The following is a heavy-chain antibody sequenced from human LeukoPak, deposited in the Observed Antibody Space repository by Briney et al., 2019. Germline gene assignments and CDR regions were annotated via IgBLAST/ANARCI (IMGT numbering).Heavy chain of an antibody. CDR3: ARLGYSSGWYFDY. Sequence: SETLSLTCTVSGGSISSSSYYWGWIRQPPGKGLEWIGSIYYSGSTYYNPSLKSRVTISVDTSKNQFSLKLSSVTAADTAVYYCARLGYSSGWYFDYWGQGTLVTVSS. CDR2: IYYSGST. CDR1: GGSISSSSYY. J-gene: IGHJ4*02. V-gene: IGHV4-39*07. D-gene: IGHD6-19*01.